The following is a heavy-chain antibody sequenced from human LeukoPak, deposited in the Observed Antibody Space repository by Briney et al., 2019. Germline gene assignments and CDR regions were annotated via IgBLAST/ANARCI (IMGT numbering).Heavy chain of an antibody. D-gene: IGHD2-2*01. CDR2: IYSSGGT. J-gene: IGHJ4*02. V-gene: IGHV4-4*07. Sequence: SETLSLTCTVSGGSISSYYWSWIRQPAGKGLEWIGRIYSSGGTDYNPSLKSRVTMSVDTSKKQFSLKLRSVTAADTAVYYCARGKWVPAAMREVYSYYFDYWGQGTLVTVSS. CDR3: ARGKWVPAAMREVYSYYFDY. CDR1: GGSISSYY.